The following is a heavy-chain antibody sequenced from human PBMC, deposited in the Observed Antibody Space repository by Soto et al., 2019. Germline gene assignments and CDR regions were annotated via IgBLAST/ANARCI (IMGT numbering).Heavy chain of an antibody. D-gene: IGHD3-16*01. Sequence: SVKVSCEASGGTFSSYAISWVRQAPGQGLEWMGGIIPIFGTANYAQKFQGRVTITADESTSTAYMELSSLRSEDTAVYYCARDGGSFGNWFDPWGQGTLVTVSS. CDR2: IIPIFGTA. J-gene: IGHJ5*02. CDR3: ARDGGSFGNWFDP. V-gene: IGHV1-69*13. CDR1: GGTFSSYA.